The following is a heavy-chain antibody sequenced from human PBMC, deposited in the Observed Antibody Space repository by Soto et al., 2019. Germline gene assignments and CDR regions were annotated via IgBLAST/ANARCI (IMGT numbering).Heavy chain of an antibody. Sequence: QVQLVQSGGGVVQPGRSLRLSCAASGFDFNTYGLHWVRQAPGKGLEWVAGISFDGGNQYYADSVKGRITISRDKSNNTLFLQMKSLGAEDTATYYCAKDSSITAAGSGGWFDPWGQGTLVIVSS. CDR3: AKDSSITAAGSGGWFDP. D-gene: IGHD6-13*01. CDR2: ISFDGGNQ. J-gene: IGHJ5*02. V-gene: IGHV3-30*18. CDR1: GFDFNTYG.